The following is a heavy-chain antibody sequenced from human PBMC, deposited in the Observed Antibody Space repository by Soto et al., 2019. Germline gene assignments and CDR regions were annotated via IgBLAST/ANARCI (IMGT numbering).Heavy chain of an antibody. CDR1: GGSISSSSYY. V-gene: IGHV4-39*01. CDR2: IYYSGST. D-gene: IGHD3-9*01. CDR3: ARHRYDILTGYYNYFDY. Sequence: SETLSLTCTVSGGSISSSSYYWGWIRQPPGKGLEWIGSIYYSGSTYYNPSLKSRVTISVDTSKNQFSPKLSSVTAADTAVYYCARHRYDILTGYYNYFDYWGQGTLVTVSS. J-gene: IGHJ4*02.